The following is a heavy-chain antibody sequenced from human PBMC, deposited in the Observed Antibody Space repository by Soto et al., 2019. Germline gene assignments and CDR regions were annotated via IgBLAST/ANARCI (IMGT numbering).Heavy chain of an antibody. V-gene: IGHV3-30*18. Sequence: GGSLRLSCAASGFTFRNYGMHWVRQAPGKGLEWVAVISHDGSDKYYADSMKGRFNISRDNSENTLFLNMNSLKPEDTAVYYCAKENQHLVHDYWGQGTLVTVSS. CDR2: ISHDGSDK. CDR1: GFTFRNYG. J-gene: IGHJ4*02. D-gene: IGHD6-13*01. CDR3: AKENQHLVHDY.